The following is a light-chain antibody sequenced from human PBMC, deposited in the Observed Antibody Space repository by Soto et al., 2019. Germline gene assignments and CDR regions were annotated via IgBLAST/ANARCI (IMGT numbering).Light chain of an antibody. V-gene: IGLV1-40*01. CDR1: SSNIGAGYD. CDR3: QSYESSSLSGFV. Sequence: QSVLTQPPSVSGAPGQRVTISCTGSSSNIGAGYDVHWYQQLPGTAPKLLIYGNSNRPSGVPDRFSGSKSGTSASLAITGLQADGEADYYCQSYESSSLSGFVFGSGTKVTVL. J-gene: IGLJ1*01. CDR2: GNS.